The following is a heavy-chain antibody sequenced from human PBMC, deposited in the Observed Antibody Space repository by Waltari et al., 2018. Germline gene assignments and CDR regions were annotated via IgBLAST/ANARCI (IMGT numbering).Heavy chain of an antibody. Sequence: EMQLVESGGGLVQPGGSLRLSCALSGFTLNSYEINWLCQAPGKGRGWVSHISRRGDTIKYADSVKGRFTMSRDDAKNSLYLQMNSLRAEDTALYYCASDLWFGAFRCGQGTLVTVSS. CDR1: GFTLNSYE. CDR3: ASDLWFGAFR. D-gene: IGHD3-10*01. V-gene: IGHV3-48*03. J-gene: IGHJ4*02. CDR2: ISRRGDTI.